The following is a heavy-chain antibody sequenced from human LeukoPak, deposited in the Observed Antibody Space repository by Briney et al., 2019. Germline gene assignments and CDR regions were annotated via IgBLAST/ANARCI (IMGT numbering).Heavy chain of an antibody. V-gene: IGHV4-34*01. Sequence: PSETLSLTCAVYGGSFSGYYWSWIRQPPGKGLDWIGEINHSGSTNYNPSLKSRVTISVDTSKNQFSLKLSSVTAADTAVYYCARVLVYSNYVRVSGWFDPWGQGTLVTVSS. CDR1: GGSFSGYY. J-gene: IGHJ5*02. D-gene: IGHD4-11*01. CDR3: ARVLVYSNYVRVSGWFDP. CDR2: INHSGST.